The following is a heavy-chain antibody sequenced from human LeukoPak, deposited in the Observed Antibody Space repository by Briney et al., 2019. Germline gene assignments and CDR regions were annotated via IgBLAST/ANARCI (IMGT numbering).Heavy chain of an antibody. Sequence: PGGSLRLSCATSGFTLSSFAMAWVRQTPGKGLQWVAAISASSGDYIFYEDSVKGRFTISRDNSKSTVYLEMRDVRAEDTATYFCAYTGFTPLAYFDYWGKGALVTVSS. CDR1: GFTLSSFA. CDR3: AYTGFTPLAYFDY. D-gene: IGHD1-1*01. V-gene: IGHV3-23*01. CDR2: ISASSGDYI. J-gene: IGHJ4*02.